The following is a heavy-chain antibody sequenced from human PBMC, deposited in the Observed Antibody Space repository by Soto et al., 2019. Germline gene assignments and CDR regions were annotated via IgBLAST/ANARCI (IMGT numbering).Heavy chain of an antibody. CDR3: ARAVGQQLVQGSWFDP. CDR2: ISAYNGNT. D-gene: IGHD6-13*01. V-gene: IGHV1-18*04. CDR1: GYTFTSYG. Sequence: GASVKVSCKASGYTFTSYGISWVRQAPGQGLEWMGWISAYNGNTNYAQKLQGRVTMTTDTSTSTAYMELRSLRSDDTAVYYCARAVGQQLVQGSWFDPWGQGTLVTVSS. J-gene: IGHJ5*02.